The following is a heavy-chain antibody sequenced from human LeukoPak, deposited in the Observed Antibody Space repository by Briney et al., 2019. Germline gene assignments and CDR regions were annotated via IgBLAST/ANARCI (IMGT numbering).Heavy chain of an antibody. J-gene: IGHJ4*02. Sequence: GRSLRLSCAASGSTFSSYAMSWVCQAAGKGLEWVSHISGSGGSTYYADSVKGRFTISRDNSKNTLFLQMNSLRAGDTAVYYCARGTVTMVDYWGQGTLVTVSS. CDR2: ISGSGGST. D-gene: IGHD3-10*01. V-gene: IGHV3-23*01. CDR3: ARGTVTMVDY. CDR1: GSTFSSYA.